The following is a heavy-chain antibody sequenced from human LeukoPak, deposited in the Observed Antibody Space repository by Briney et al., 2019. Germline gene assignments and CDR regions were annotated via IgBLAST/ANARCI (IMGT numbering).Heavy chain of an antibody. CDR3: ARELATYYYYGMDV. V-gene: IGHV3-33*01. Sequence: GGSLRLSCAASGFTFSSYGMHWVRQAPGKGLEWVAVIWYGGSNKYYADSVKGRFTISRDNSKNTLYLQMNSLRAEDTAVYYCARELATYYYYGMDVWGQGTTVTVSS. J-gene: IGHJ6*02. CDR2: IWYGGSNK. CDR1: GFTFSSYG.